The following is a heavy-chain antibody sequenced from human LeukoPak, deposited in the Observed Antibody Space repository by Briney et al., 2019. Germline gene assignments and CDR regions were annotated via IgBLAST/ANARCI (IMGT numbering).Heavy chain of an antibody. Sequence: ASVKVSCKASGYTFTSYAMHWVRQAPGQRLEWMRWINAGNGNTKYSQKFQGRVTITRDTSASTAYMELSSLRSEDTAVYYCARTYPLPPVVVVAATETGFDYWGQGTLVTVSS. V-gene: IGHV1-3*01. D-gene: IGHD2-15*01. J-gene: IGHJ4*02. CDR3: ARTYPLPPVVVVAATETGFDY. CDR1: GYTFTSYA. CDR2: INAGNGNT.